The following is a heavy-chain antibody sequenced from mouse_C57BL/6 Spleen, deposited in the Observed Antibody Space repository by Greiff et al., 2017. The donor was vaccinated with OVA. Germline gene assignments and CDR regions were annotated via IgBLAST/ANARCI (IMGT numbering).Heavy chain of an antibody. J-gene: IGHJ2*01. CDR2: INPSSGYT. CDR1: GYTFTSYW. D-gene: IGHD1-1*01. V-gene: IGHV1-7*01. Sequence: QVHVKQSGAELAKPGASVKLSCKASGYTFTSYWMHWVKQRPGQGLEWIGYINPSSGYTKYNQKFKDKATVTADKSSSTAYMQLSSLTYEDSAVYYCARGRHYGSSDYWGQGTTLTVSS. CDR3: ARGRHYGSSDY.